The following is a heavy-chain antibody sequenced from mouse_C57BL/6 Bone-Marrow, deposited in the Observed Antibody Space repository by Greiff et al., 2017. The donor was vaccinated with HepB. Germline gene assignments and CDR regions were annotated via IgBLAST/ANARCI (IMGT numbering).Heavy chain of an antibody. CDR2: INPSSGYT. J-gene: IGHJ4*01. CDR3: ARCYYDYGYAMDY. V-gene: IGHV1-4*01. CDR1: GYTFTSYT. D-gene: IGHD2-4*01. Sequence: QVQLKQSGAELARPGASVKMSCKASGYTFTSYTMHWVKQRPGQGLEWIGYINPSSGYTKYNQKFKDKATLTADKSSSTAYMQLSILTSEDSAVYYCARCYYDYGYAMDYWGQGTSVTVSS.